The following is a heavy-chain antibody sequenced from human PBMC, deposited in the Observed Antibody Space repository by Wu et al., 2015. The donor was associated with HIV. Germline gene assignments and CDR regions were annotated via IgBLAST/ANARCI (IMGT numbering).Heavy chain of an antibody. Sequence: QVQLVQSGAEVKKPGSSVKVSCKASGGTFSGYAISWVRQAPGQGLEWMGGIIPIFGTANYAQKFQGRVTITADESTSTAYMELSSLRSEDTAVYYCARDRQAGTTPQGAFDIWGQGTMVTVSS. CDR2: IIPIFGTA. J-gene: IGHJ3*02. CDR3: ARDRQAGTTPQGAFDI. CDR1: GGTFSGYA. D-gene: IGHD1-1*01. V-gene: IGHV1-69*12.